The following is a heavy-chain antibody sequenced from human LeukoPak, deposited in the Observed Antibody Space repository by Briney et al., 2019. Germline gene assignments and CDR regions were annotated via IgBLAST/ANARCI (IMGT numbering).Heavy chain of an antibody. CDR3: ARGRYYDSSGYFNNWFDP. J-gene: IGHJ5*02. V-gene: IGHV1-2*02. CDR1: GYTFTGYY. Sequence: ASVKVSCKASGYTFTGYYMHWVRQAPGQGLEWMGWINPNSGGTNYAQKFQGRVTMIRDTSISTAYMELSRLRSDDTAVYYCARGRYYDSSGYFNNWFDPWGQGTLVTVSS. CDR2: INPNSGGT. D-gene: IGHD3-22*01.